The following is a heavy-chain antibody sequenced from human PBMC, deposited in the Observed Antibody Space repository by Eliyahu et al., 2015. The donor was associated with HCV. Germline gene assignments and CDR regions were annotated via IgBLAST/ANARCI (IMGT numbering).Heavy chain of an antibody. J-gene: IGHJ4*02. CDR3: ASNGGNSALARSFDY. Sequence: QVQLQESGPGLVKPSETLSLXCTXXXYSIRRGYXXGWIRQPPGKGLGWIGSIYHRGSXYYNPSLKSRVTISVDTSKNQFSLKLSSVTAADTAVYYCASNGGNSALARSFDYWGQGTLVTVSS. CDR2: IYHRGSX. D-gene: IGHD4-23*01. V-gene: IGHV4-38-2*02. CDR1: XYSIRRGYX.